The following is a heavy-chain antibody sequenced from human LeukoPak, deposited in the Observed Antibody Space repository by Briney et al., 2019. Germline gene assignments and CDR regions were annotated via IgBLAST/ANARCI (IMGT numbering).Heavy chain of an antibody. D-gene: IGHD5-24*01. J-gene: IGHJ3*02. V-gene: IGHV4-4*07. Sequence: SETLSLTYTVSGGSISSYYWSWIRQPAGKGLGWIGRIYTSGSTNYNPSLKSRVTMSVDTSKNQFSLKLSSVTAADTAVYYCAREWSRDGYNFVGDAFDIWGQGTMVTVSS. CDR1: GGSISSYY. CDR3: AREWSRDGYNFVGDAFDI. CDR2: IYTSGST.